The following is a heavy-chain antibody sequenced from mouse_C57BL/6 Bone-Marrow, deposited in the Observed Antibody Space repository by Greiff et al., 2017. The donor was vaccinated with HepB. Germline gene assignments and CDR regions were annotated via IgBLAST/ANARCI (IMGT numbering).Heavy chain of an antibody. V-gene: IGHV1-81*01. CDR3: ARSYYSNYEDYFDY. D-gene: IGHD2-5*01. J-gene: IGHJ2*01. CDR1: GYTFTSYG. CDR2: IYPRSGNT. Sequence: QVQLQQSGAELARPGASVKLSCKASGYTFTSYGISWVKQRTGQGLEWIGEIYPRSGNTYYNEKVKGKATLTADKSSSTAYMELRSLTSEDSAVYFCARSYYSNYEDYFDYWGQGTTLTVSS.